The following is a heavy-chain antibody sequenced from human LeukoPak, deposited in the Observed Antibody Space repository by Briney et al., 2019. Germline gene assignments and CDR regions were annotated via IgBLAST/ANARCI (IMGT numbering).Heavy chain of an antibody. V-gene: IGHV1-69*04. CDR3: ARGGITMITGFNDY. CDR2: IIPILGIA. D-gene: IGHD3-22*01. Sequence: GASVKVSCKASGGTFSSYAISWVRQAPGQGLEWMGRIIPILGIANYAQKLQGRVTITADKSTSTAYMELSSLRSEDTAVYYCARGGITMITGFNDYWGQGTLVTVSS. J-gene: IGHJ4*02. CDR1: GGTFSSYA.